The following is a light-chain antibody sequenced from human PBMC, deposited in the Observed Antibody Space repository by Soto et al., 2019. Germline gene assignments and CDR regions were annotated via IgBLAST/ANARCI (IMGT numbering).Light chain of an antibody. Sequence: IVLTQSPGTLSLSPGERATLSCRASQSVRSSYLAWYQQKPGQAPRLLMYDASSRATGIPDRFSGSGSGTDFTLTISRLEPEDFAVYFCQQYGSSPRTFGQGTKVEIK. CDR1: QSVRSSY. J-gene: IGKJ1*01. V-gene: IGKV3-20*01. CDR3: QQYGSSPRT. CDR2: DAS.